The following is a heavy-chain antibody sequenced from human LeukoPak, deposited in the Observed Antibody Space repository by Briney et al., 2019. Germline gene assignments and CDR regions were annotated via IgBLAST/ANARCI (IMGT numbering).Heavy chain of an antibody. CDR1: GFTFSSSF. CDR3: ARGHYFGSGLYYFDY. J-gene: IGHJ4*02. CDR2: INTDGGST. D-gene: IGHD3-10*01. V-gene: IGHV3-64*01. Sequence: PGGPLSLSCAAPGFTFSSSFMNWARQAQGKGLEYVSAINTDGGSTYYTNSVKGRFTISRDNSKNTLWLQMGSLRAEDMAVYYCARGHYFGSGLYYFDYWGQGTLVTVSS.